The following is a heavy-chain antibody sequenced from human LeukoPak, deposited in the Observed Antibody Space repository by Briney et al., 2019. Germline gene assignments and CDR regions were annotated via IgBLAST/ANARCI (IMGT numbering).Heavy chain of an antibody. Sequence: PGGTLRFSCAASGFTISNYAMNWVRQAPGKGLEGVSSINGSGAKTYYADSVKGRFSISRDNSKNTLYLQMTSLRAEDTAVYYCAKPAKTDSANYWGQGTLVTVSS. V-gene: IGHV3-23*01. J-gene: IGHJ4*02. D-gene: IGHD1-14*01. CDR2: INGSGAKT. CDR3: AKPAKTDSANY. CDR1: GFTISNYA.